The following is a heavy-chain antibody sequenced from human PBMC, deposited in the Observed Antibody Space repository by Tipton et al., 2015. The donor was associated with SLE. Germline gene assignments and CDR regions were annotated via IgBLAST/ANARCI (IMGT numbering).Heavy chain of an antibody. CDR2: IKPDGRTI. V-gene: IGHV3-74*01. CDR1: GFTLNNDW. Sequence: SLRLSYAASGFTLNNDWMHWVRQAPGKGLVWVSRIKPDGRTINYADVVKGRSTISRDSAENTLYLQMNSLRVEDTAVYYCAILEEELGFDYWGQGTLVTVSS. CDR3: AILEEELGFDY. J-gene: IGHJ4*02. D-gene: IGHD7-27*01.